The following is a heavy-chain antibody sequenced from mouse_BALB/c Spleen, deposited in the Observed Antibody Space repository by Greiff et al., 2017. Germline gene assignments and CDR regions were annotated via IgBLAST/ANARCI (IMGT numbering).Heavy chain of an antibody. Sequence: EVQLQESGPGLVKPSQSLSLTCTVTGYSITSDYAWNWIRQFPGNKLEWMGYISYSGSTSYNPSLKSRISITRDTSKNQFFLQLNSVTTEDTATYYCARVSYDYGGDWYFDVWGAGTTVTVSS. CDR1: GYSITSDYA. CDR2: ISYSGST. V-gene: IGHV3-2*02. CDR3: ARVSYDYGGDWYFDV. J-gene: IGHJ1*01. D-gene: IGHD2-4*01.